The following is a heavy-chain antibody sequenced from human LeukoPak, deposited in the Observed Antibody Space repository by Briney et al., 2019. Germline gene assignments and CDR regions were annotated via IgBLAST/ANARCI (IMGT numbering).Heavy chain of an antibody. V-gene: IGHV1-2*02. D-gene: IGHD3-10*01. CDR1: GYNFSGYY. CDR3: ARSSYSYYFDY. J-gene: IGHJ4*02. CDR2: INPKTGGT. Sequence: ASVTVSCKSSGYNFSGYYIHWVRQAPGQGLEWMGWINPKTGGTNSAQKFQGRVTMTRDTSVSTAYMDLNRLKSDDTAVYYCARSSYSYYFDYWGQGTLVTVSS.